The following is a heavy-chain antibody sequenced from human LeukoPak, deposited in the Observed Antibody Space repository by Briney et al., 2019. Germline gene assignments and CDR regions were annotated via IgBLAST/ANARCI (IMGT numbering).Heavy chain of an antibody. CDR1: GFTVSSNY. V-gene: IGHV3-30*03. J-gene: IGHJ4*02. D-gene: IGHD6-19*01. CDR2: ISSNGNLK. Sequence: PGGSLRLSCAASGFTVSSNYMSWVRQAPGKGLEWVAVISSNGNLKLYADSVKGRFTISRDYSKNTLYLQMNSLTTEDTAVYYCAREQAGVHYVSVDHWGQGTLVTVSS. CDR3: AREQAGVHYVSVDH.